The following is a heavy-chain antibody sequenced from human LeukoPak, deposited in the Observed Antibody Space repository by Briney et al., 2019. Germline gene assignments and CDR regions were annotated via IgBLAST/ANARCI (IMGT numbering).Heavy chain of an antibody. V-gene: IGHV3-15*01. CDR1: GLTFSNAY. CDR2: IKSKAHGGTT. J-gene: IGHJ4*02. CDR3: ATYSSSYYYFVY. D-gene: IGHD6-13*01. Sequence: PGGSLRLSCAASGLTFSNAYMSWVRQAPGKGLEWVGRIKSKAHGGTTEYAAPVKGRFTISRDDSKNTLFLQMNSLQTEDAALYYCATYSSSYYYFVYWGQGTLVTVSS.